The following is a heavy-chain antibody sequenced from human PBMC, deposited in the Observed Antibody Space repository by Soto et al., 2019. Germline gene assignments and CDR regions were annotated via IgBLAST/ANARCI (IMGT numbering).Heavy chain of an antibody. J-gene: IGHJ4*02. Sequence: SETLSLTCTVSGGSISSGDYYWSWIRQPPGKGLEWIGHIYYSGSTYYNPSLKSRVTISVDTSKNQFSLKLSSVTAADTAVYYCASSYYYDSSGFDYWGQGTLVTVSS. CDR2: IYYSGST. CDR1: GGSISSGDYY. CDR3: ASSYYYDSSGFDY. D-gene: IGHD3-22*01. V-gene: IGHV4-30-4*01.